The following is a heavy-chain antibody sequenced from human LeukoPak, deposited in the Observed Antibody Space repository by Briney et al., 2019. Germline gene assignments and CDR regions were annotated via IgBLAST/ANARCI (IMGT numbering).Heavy chain of an antibody. CDR3: ARGDGDFDY. Sequence: GGSLRLSCAASGFTFSSYAMHWVRQAPGKGLEWVAVISYDGSNKYYADSVNGRFTISRDNSKNTLYLQMNSLRAEHTAVYYCARGDGDFDYWGQGTLVTVSS. J-gene: IGHJ4*02. D-gene: IGHD2-21*02. V-gene: IGHV3-30-3*01. CDR2: ISYDGSNK. CDR1: GFTFSSYA.